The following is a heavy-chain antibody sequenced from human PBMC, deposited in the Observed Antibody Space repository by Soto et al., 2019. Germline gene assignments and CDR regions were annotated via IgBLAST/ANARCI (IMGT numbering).Heavy chain of an antibody. CDR1: GFTFSSYG. CDR3: AKVLRPGYSSGWSLDY. D-gene: IGHD6-19*01. Sequence: PGGSLRLSCAASGFTFSSYGMHWVRQAPGKGLEWVAVIWYDGSNKYYADSVKGRFTISRDNSKNTLYLQMNSLRAEDTAVYYCAKVLRPGYSSGWSLDYWGQGTLVTVSS. J-gene: IGHJ4*02. CDR2: IWYDGSNK. V-gene: IGHV3-30*02.